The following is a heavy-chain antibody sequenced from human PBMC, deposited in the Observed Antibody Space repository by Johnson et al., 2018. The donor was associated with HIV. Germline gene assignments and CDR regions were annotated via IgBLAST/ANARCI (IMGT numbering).Heavy chain of an antibody. CDR1: GFTFSSYW. Sequence: VQLVESGGGLVQPGGSLRLSCAASGFTFSSYWMSWVRQAPGTGLEWVANIKQDGSDKYYVDSVKGRFTIYREKAKNSLYLQMNSLRAEDTAVYYCARDGDSSGPLHDAFDIWGRGTLVIVSS. CDR2: IKQDGSDK. D-gene: IGHD3-22*01. CDR3: ARDGDSSGPLHDAFDI. V-gene: IGHV3-7*03. J-gene: IGHJ3*02.